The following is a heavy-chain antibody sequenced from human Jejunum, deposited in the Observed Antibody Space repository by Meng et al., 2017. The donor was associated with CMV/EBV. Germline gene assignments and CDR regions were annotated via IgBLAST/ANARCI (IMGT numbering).Heavy chain of an antibody. D-gene: IGHD3-10*01. CDR1: CDSITNHKW. Sequence: VPSGASGPILVNASEPASRTCAVPCDSITNHKWCAWVGQPPGKGREWIGEIPQRGSSAYKPSLKSRVSMSIDKSKNQFSLKLTSVTAADTALYHCLRGSGGSVWGQGTLVTVSS. CDR2: IPQRGSS. V-gene: IGHV4-4*02. J-gene: IGHJ1*01. CDR3: LRGSGGSV.